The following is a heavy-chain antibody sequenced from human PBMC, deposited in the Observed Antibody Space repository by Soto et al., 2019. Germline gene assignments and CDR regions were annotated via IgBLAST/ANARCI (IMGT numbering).Heavy chain of an antibody. CDR2: IRNKANSYTT. D-gene: IGHD1-26*01. Sequence: HPGGSLSLSCAASGFTFSDHYMDWVRQAPGKGLEWVGRIRNKANSYTTEYAASVKGRFIISRDDSKNSLYLQMNSLRTEDTALYYCARYSGSNTRAFDIWGQGTMVTVSS. J-gene: IGHJ3*02. CDR1: GFTFSDHY. CDR3: ARYSGSNTRAFDI. V-gene: IGHV3-72*01.